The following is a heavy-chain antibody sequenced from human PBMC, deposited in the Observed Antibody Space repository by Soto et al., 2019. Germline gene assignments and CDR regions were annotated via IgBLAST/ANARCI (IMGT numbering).Heavy chain of an antibody. J-gene: IGHJ5*02. V-gene: IGHV4-31*03. D-gene: IGHD1-20*01. CDR3: ARDQYNWNLNWFDP. CDR1: GGSITSGDNY. CDR2: IYYSGST. Sequence: PSETLSLTCTVSGGSITSGDNYWSWIRQHPGKGLEWIGYIYYSGSTYYNPSLKSRVTISVDTSKNQFSLKLSSVTAADTAVYYCARDQYNWNLNWFDPWGQGTLVTVSS.